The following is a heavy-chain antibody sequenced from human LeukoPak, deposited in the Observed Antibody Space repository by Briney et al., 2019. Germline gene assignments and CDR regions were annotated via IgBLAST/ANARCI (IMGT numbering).Heavy chain of an antibody. CDR3: ARAGGYYGSGSYYPED. CDR2: INPNSGGT. CDR1: GYTFTGYY. J-gene: IGHJ4*02. D-gene: IGHD3-10*01. V-gene: IGHV1-2*02. Sequence: ASVKVSCKASGYTFTGYYMHWVRQAPGQGLEWMGWINPNSGGTNYAQKFQGRVTMTRDTSISTAYMELSRLRSDDTAVYYCARAGGYYGSGSYYPEDWGQGTLVTVSS.